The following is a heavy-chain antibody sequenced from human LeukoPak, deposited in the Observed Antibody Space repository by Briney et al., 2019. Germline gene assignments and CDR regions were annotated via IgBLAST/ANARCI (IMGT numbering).Heavy chain of an antibody. CDR3: ARDLRYYDSSGSDY. V-gene: IGHV3-33*01. J-gene: IGHJ4*02. D-gene: IGHD3-22*01. CDR1: GFTFSSYG. CDR2: IWYDGSNK. Sequence: GGSLRLSCAASGFTFSSYGMRWVRQAPGKGLEWVAVIWYDGSNKYYADSVKGRFTISRDNSKNTLYLQMNSLRAEDTAVYYCARDLRYYDSSGSDYWGQGTLVTVSS.